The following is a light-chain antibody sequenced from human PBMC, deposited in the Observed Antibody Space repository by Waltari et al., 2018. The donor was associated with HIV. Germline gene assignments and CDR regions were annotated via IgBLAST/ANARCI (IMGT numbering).Light chain of an antibody. J-gene: IGLJ2*01. Sequence: QAVLPQPSSLSASPGASASLTCTLRSGINVGTYRIYWYQQQPGSPPQYLLRYKSDSDKQQGSGVPSRFSGSKDASANAGILLISGLQSEDEADYYCMIWHSSFVVFGGGTKLTVL. CDR1: SGINVGTYR. CDR2: YKSDSDK. CDR3: MIWHSSFVV. V-gene: IGLV5-45*02.